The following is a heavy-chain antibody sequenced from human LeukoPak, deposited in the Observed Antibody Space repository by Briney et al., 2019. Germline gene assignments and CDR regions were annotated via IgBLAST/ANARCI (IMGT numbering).Heavy chain of an antibody. Sequence: SETLSLTCTVSGGSISSYYWSWIRQPPGKGLEWIGYIYYSGSTNYNPSLKSRVTISVDTSKNQFSLKLSSVTAADTAVYYCARHPYDFWSGYYRRYFDYWGQGTLVTVSS. J-gene: IGHJ4*02. V-gene: IGHV4-59*08. CDR3: ARHPYDFWSGYYRRYFDY. CDR2: IYYSGST. CDR1: GGSISSYY. D-gene: IGHD3-3*01.